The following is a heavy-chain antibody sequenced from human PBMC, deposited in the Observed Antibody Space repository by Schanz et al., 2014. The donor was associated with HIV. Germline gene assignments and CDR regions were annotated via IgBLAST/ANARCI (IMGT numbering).Heavy chain of an antibody. J-gene: IGHJ4*02. V-gene: IGHV3-30-3*01. CDR2: ISYDGSNK. CDR3: AKDTFELRNSGVFDW. CDR1: GFTFSSYA. Sequence: VQLLESGGDLVQPGKSLKLSCAASGFTFSSYAMHWVRQAPGKGLEWVAVISYDGSNKYYADSVKGRFTISRDNSKNTLYLQMNSLRAEDTAVYYCAKDTFELRNSGVFDWWGQGTLVTVSS. D-gene: IGHD2-15*01.